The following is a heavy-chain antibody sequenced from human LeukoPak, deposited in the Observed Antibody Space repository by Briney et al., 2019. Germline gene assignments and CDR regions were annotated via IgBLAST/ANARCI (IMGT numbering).Heavy chain of an antibody. J-gene: IGHJ5*02. D-gene: IGHD4-11*01. CDR2: ISSSSSTI. Sequence: PGGSLRLSCAASGFTFSSYSMNWVRQAPGKGLEWVSYISSSSSTIYYADSVKGRFTISRDNAKNSLYLQMNSLRAEDTAVYYRARAPYSNYVFPWGQGTLVTVSS. CDR3: ARAPYSNYVFP. CDR1: GFTFSSYS. V-gene: IGHV3-48*01.